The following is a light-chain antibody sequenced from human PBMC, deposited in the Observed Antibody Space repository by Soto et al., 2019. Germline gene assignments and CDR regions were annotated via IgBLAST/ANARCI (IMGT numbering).Light chain of an antibody. CDR3: QKYKGAPRT. CDR2: AAS. CDR1: RGINNT. Sequence: DIQLTKPPPSLSAPVGDRVTITCRASRGINNTLAWYQQKSGKVPSLLIFAASTLQSGVPSRFSGSGFGTLFTLTISGLQAEDGATYYCQKYKGAPRTFGQGTKVEMK. V-gene: IGKV1-27*01. J-gene: IGKJ1*01.